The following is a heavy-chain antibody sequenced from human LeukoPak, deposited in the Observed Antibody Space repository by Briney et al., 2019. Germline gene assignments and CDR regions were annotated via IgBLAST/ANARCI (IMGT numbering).Heavy chain of an antibody. Sequence: SETLSLTCAVYGGSFSGYYWSWIRQPPGKGLEWIGEINHSGSTNYNPSLKSRVTISVDTSKNQFSLKLSSVTAADTAVYYCARGPVYYYYYMDVWGKGTTVTVSS. CDR3: ARGPVYYYYYMDV. CDR2: INHSGST. V-gene: IGHV4-34*01. J-gene: IGHJ6*03. CDR1: GGSFSGYY.